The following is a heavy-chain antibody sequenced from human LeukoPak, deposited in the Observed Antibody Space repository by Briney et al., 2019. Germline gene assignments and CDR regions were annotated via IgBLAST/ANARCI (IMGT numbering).Heavy chain of an antibody. CDR2: ISSSSSYI. V-gene: IGHV3-21*01. D-gene: IGHD3-3*01. CDR1: GFTFSSYS. J-gene: IGHJ6*04. Sequence: GGSLRLSCAASGFTFSSYSMNWVRQAPGKGLEWVSSISSSSSYIYYADPVKGRFTISRDNAKNSLYLQMNSLRAEDTAVYYCARVFWSGYGDPRGIWGKGTTVTVSS. CDR3: ARVFWSGYGDPRGI.